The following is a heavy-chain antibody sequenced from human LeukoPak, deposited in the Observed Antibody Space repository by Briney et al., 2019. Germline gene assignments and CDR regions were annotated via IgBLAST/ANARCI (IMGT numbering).Heavy chain of an antibody. J-gene: IGHJ6*03. CDR1: GYTFTGYY. CDR3: ARDTRSPSLYYYYYYMDV. Sequence: GASVKVSCKASGYTFTGYYMHWVRQAPGQGLEWMGWINPNSGGTNYAQKFQGRVTMTSDTSISTAYMELSRLRSDDTAVYYCARDTRSPSLYYYYYYMDVWGKGTTVTVSS. V-gene: IGHV1-2*02. CDR2: INPNSGGT.